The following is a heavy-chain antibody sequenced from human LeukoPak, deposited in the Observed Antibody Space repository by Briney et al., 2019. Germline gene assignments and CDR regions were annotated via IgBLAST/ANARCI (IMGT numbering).Heavy chain of an antibody. CDR1: GGSISSSSHY. D-gene: IGHD5-24*01. V-gene: IGHV4-30-4*08. J-gene: IGHJ6*03. Sequence: NASETLSLTCTVSGGSISSSSHYWGWIRQPPGKGLEWIGYINYSGSTYYNPSLKSRVTMSVDTSKNQFSLKLSSVTAADTAVYYCARDREMATNGIPYMDVWGKGTTVAVSS. CDR2: INYSGST. CDR3: ARDREMATNGIPYMDV.